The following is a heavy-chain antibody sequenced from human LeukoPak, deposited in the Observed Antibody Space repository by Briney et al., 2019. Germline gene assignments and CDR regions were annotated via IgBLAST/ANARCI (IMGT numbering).Heavy chain of an antibody. CDR1: GGSISSYY. J-gene: IGHJ6*03. CDR2: INHSGST. D-gene: IGHD3-10*01. V-gene: IGHV4-34*01. Sequence: ASETLSLTCTVSGGSISSYYWSWIRQPPGKGLEWIGEINHSGSTNYNPSLKSRVTISVDTSKNQFSLKLSSVTAADTAVYYCARHVSAYYYGSGIRGNYMDVWGKGTTVTISS. CDR3: ARHVSAYYYGSGIRGNYMDV.